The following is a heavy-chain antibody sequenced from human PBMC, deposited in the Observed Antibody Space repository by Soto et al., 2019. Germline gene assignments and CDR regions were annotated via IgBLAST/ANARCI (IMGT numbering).Heavy chain of an antibody. CDR2: ISYDGINK. CDR1: GFTFSTYT. Sequence: QVQLVESGGGVVQPGRSLRLSCAASGFTFSTYTMHWVRQAPGKGLEWVADISYDGINKYFADSVKGRFTISRDNSKNTXSLQMNSLRADDTAVYYCAKAARGYTSGWYEYYFDYWGQGTLVTVSS. D-gene: IGHD6-19*01. CDR3: AKAARGYTSGWYEYYFDY. V-gene: IGHV3-30-3*01. J-gene: IGHJ4*02.